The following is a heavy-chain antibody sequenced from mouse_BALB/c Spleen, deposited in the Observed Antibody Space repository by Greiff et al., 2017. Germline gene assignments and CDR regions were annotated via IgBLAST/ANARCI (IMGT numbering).Heavy chain of an antibody. CDR1: GYTFTSYY. Sequence: VQLQQSGAELVKPGASVKLSCKATGYTFTSYYMYWVKQRPGQGLEWIGEINPSNGGTNFNEKFKSKATLTVDKSSSTAYMQLSSLTSEDSAVYYCTKLDYWGQGTTLTVSS. J-gene: IGHJ2*01. CDR2: INPSNGGT. CDR3: TKLDY. V-gene: IGHV1S81*02.